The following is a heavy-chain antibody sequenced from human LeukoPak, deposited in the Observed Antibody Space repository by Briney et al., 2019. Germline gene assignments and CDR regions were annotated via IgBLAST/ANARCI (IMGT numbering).Heavy chain of an antibody. Sequence: PGGSLRLSCAASGSTFSTYAMTWVRQAPGKGLEWVSLISGTGGSTYYADSVKGRFTISRDNSKNTLYLQMNSLRAEDTAVYYCAKVPGGDIAVATLDYWGQGTLVTVSS. D-gene: IGHD6-19*01. CDR1: GSTFSTYA. J-gene: IGHJ4*02. CDR2: ISGTGGST. V-gene: IGHV3-23*01. CDR3: AKVPGGDIAVATLDY.